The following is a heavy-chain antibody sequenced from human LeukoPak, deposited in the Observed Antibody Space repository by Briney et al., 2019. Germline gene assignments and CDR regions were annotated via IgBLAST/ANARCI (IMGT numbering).Heavy chain of an antibody. CDR3: AKAWSIGYCSGDYCTIDY. CDR2: INFRGDGI. Sequence: HPGGSLRLSCAASGFNFGAYTINWVRQAPGKGLEWVSFINFRGDGIFYADSVKGRFTISRDSSRNTLYLQMNGLRAEDTAVYYCAKAWSIGYCSGDYCTIDYWGLGTLVTVSS. V-gene: IGHV3-23*01. D-gene: IGHD2-15*01. CDR1: GFNFGAYT. J-gene: IGHJ4*02.